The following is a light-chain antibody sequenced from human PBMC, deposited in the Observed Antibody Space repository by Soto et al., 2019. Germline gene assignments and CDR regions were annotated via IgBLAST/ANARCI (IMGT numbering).Light chain of an antibody. CDR3: SSYTSSSTLDDV. CDR2: EVS. CDR1: SSDVGGYNY. J-gene: IGLJ1*01. Sequence: ALTQPASVSGSPGQSITISCTGTSSDVGGYNYVSWYQQHPGKAPKLMIYEVSNRPSGVSNRFSGSKSGNTASLTISGLQAEDEADYYCSSYTSSSTLDDVFGTGTKVTVL. V-gene: IGLV2-14*01.